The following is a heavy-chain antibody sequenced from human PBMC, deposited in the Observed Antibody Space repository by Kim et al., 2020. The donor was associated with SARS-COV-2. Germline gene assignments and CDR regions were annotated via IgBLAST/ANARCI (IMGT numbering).Heavy chain of an antibody. CDR3: ARDGGLVRLAAGSSWYQDYYYGMDV. CDR2: IIPILGIA. Sequence: SVKVSCKASGGTFSSYTISWVRQAPGQGLEWMGRIIPILGIANYAQKFQGRVTITADKSTSTPYMELSSLRSEDTAVYYCARDGGLVRLAAGSSWYQDYYYGMDVWGQGTTVTVSS. CDR1: GGTFSSYT. J-gene: IGHJ6*02. D-gene: IGHD6-13*01. V-gene: IGHV1-69*04.